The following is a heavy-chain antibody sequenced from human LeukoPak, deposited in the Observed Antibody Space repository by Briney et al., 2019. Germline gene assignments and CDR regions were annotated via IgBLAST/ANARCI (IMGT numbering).Heavy chain of an antibody. CDR3: AREAIEEQLLVSWFDP. V-gene: IGHV3-7*01. D-gene: IGHD6-13*01. Sequence: GGSLRLSCAASGFTFSSYWMSWVRQAPGKGLEWVANIKQDGSEKYYVDSVKGRFTISRDNTKNSLYLQMNSLRAEDTAVYYCAREAIEEQLLVSWFDPWGQGTLVTVSS. J-gene: IGHJ5*02. CDR2: IKQDGSEK. CDR1: GFTFSSYW.